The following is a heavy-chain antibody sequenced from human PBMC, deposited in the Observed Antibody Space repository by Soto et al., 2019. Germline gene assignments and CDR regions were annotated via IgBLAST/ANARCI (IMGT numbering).Heavy chain of an antibody. CDR3: AKGSGSHRPYYFDY. CDR1: AFTFSSYA. V-gene: IGHV3-23*01. J-gene: IGHJ4*02. CDR2: ISGSGGST. D-gene: IGHD3-10*01. Sequence: EVQLLESGGGLVQPGGSLRLSCAASAFTFSSYAMSWVRQAPGKGLEWASAISGSGGSTYYADSVKGRFTISRDNXMNTLYLQMNSLRAEDTAVYYCAKGSGSHRPYYFDYWGQGTLVTVSS.